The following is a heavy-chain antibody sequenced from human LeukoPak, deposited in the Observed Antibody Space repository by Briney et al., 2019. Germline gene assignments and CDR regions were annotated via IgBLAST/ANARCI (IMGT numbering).Heavy chain of an antibody. Sequence: SGGSLRLSCAASGFTFSSYAMTWVRQAPGKGLEWVSAITGSGGSTYHADSVKGRLTIYRDNSKNTLYLQMDSLRAEDTAVYYCAKGSGGSRPYYFDYWGQGTLVTVSS. J-gene: IGHJ4*02. D-gene: IGHD2-15*01. V-gene: IGHV3-23*01. CDR2: ITGSGGST. CDR1: GFTFSSYA. CDR3: AKGSGGSRPYYFDY.